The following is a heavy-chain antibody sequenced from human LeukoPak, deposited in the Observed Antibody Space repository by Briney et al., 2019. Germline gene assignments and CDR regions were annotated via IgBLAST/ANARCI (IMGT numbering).Heavy chain of an antibody. J-gene: IGHJ4*02. CDR1: GGXFSGYY. CDR3: ARGTMTTVTYYFDY. D-gene: IGHD4-17*01. V-gene: IGHV4-34*01. CDR2: INHSGST. Sequence: SETLSLTCAVYGGXFSGYYWSWIRQPPGKGLEWNGEINHSGSTNYNPSLKSRVTISVDTSKNQLSLKLSSVTAADTAVYYCARGTMTTVTYYFDYWGQGTLVTVSS.